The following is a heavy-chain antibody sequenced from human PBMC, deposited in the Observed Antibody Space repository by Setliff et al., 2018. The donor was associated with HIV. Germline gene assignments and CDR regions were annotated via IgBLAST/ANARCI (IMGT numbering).Heavy chain of an antibody. CDR3: ARGLLVWLGEFSGWDTTDPYYFDY. V-gene: IGHV4-59*08. Sequence: SETLSLTCTVSGDSVSRYYWSWIRQSPGKGLEWIGYASYSGNANYNPSLKSRVTISVDTSKNQFSLKMSSVTAADTAVYYCARGLLVWLGEFSGWDTTDPYYFDYWGQGTLVTVSS. CDR1: GDSVSRYY. D-gene: IGHD3-10*01. CDR2: ASYSGNA. J-gene: IGHJ4*02.